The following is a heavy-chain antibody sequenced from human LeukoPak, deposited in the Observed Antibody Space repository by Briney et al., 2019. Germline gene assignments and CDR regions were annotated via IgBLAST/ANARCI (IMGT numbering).Heavy chain of an antibody. V-gene: IGHV1-8*03. D-gene: IGHD2-2*02. J-gene: IGHJ5*02. CDR3: ARVSGRGYCSSTSCSTGGYWFDP. CDR1: GYTFTSYD. CDR2: MNPNSGNT. Sequence: ASVKVSCKASGYTFTSYDINWVRQATGQGLEWMGWMNPNSGNTGYAQKFQGRVTITRNTSISTAYMELSSLRSEDTAVYYCARVSGRGYCSSTSCSTGGYWFDPWGQGTLVTVSS.